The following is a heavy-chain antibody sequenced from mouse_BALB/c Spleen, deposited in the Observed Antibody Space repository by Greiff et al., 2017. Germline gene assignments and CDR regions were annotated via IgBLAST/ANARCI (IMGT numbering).Heavy chain of an antibody. J-gene: IGHJ2*01. CDR3: AREEEDGYFDY. V-gene: IGHV5-9-4*01. CDR1: GFTFSSYA. D-gene: IGHD2-3*01. Sequence: EVKLVESGGGLVKPGGSLKLSCAASGFTFSSYAMSWVRQSPEKRLEWVAEISSGGSYTYYPDTVTGRFTISRDNAKNTLYLEMSSLRSEDTAMYYCAREEEDGYFDYWGQGTTLTVSS. CDR2: ISSGGSYT.